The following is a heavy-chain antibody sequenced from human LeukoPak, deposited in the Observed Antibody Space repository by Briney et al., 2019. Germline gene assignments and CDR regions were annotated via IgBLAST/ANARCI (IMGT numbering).Heavy chain of an antibody. J-gene: IGHJ4*02. CDR3: ARRKYYYDSSGYYYYFDY. Sequence: GGSLRLSCAASGFTFSSYAMSWVRQAPGKGLEWVSSISSSSSYIYYADSVKGRFTISRDNAKNSLYLQMNSLRAEDTAAYYCARRKYYYDSSGYYYYFDYWGQGTLVTVSS. CDR2: ISSSSSYI. CDR1: GFTFSSYA. D-gene: IGHD3-22*01. V-gene: IGHV3-21*01.